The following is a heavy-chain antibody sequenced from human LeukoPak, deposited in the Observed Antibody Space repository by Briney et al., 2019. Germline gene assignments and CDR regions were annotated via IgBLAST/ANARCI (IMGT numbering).Heavy chain of an antibody. CDR1: GFTFSSYE. D-gene: IGHD6-19*01. J-gene: IGHJ4*02. Sequence: PGGSLRLSCGASGFTFSSYEMNWVRQEPGKGLEWVSYISSSGSTIYYADSVKGRFTISTDNAKNSLYLQMNSLRAEDTAVYYCARLYSSGWYDFDYWGQGTLVTVAS. CDR2: ISSSGSTI. V-gene: IGHV3-48*03. CDR3: ARLYSSGWYDFDY.